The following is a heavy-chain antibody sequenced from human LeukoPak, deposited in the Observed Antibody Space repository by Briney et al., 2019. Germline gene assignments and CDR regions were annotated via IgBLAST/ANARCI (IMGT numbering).Heavy chain of an antibody. Sequence: GGSLRLSCAASGFTFTDYAMTWVRQAPGKGLEWVSTMSISGGSTYYADSVKGRFTISRDISKKTLYLQMNSLRAEDTAVYYCAKGNPWSYLDYWGQGTLVTVSS. CDR2: MSISGGST. V-gene: IGHV3-23*01. CDR3: AKGNPWSYLDY. CDR1: GFTFTDYA. J-gene: IGHJ4*02. D-gene: IGHD2-8*01.